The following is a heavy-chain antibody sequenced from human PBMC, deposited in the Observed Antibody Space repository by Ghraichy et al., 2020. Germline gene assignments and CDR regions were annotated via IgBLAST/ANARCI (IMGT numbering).Heavy chain of an antibody. J-gene: IGHJ4*02. D-gene: IGHD6-13*01. CDR2: ISGSGGST. V-gene: IGHV3-23*01. Sequence: GGSLRLSCAASGFTFSSYAMSWVRQAPGKGLEWVSAISGSGGSTYYADSVKGRFTISRDNSKNTLYLQMNSLRAEDTAVYYCVPPGRGAAAGTFDYWGQGTLVTVSS. CDR3: VPPGRGAAAGTFDY. CDR1: GFTFSSYA.